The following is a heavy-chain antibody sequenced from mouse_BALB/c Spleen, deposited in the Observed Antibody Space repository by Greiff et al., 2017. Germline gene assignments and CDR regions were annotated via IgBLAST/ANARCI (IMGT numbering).Heavy chain of an antibody. Sequence: DVKLQESGPGLVKPSQSLSLTCTVTGYSITSDYAWNWIRQFPGNKLEWMGYISYSGSTSYNPSLKSRISITRDTSKNQFFLQLNSVTTEDTATYYCARSDGNYGYYYAMDYWGQGTSVTVSS. CDR2: ISYSGST. CDR1: GYSITSDYA. D-gene: IGHD2-1*01. V-gene: IGHV3-2*02. CDR3: ARSDGNYGYYYAMDY. J-gene: IGHJ4*01.